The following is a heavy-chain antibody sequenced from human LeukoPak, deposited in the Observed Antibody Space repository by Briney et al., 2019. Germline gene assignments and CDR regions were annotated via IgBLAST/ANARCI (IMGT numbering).Heavy chain of an antibody. V-gene: IGHV3-23*01. Sequence: GGSLRLSCAASGFTFSTYAMSWVRQAPGKGLEWVSAISGSGGSTYYADSVKGRSTISRDNSKNTLYLQMNSLRAEDTAVYYCAKDRVTVTPRDLDYWGQGTLVTVSS. CDR2: ISGSGGST. D-gene: IGHD4-17*01. J-gene: IGHJ4*02. CDR1: GFTFSTYA. CDR3: AKDRVTVTPRDLDY.